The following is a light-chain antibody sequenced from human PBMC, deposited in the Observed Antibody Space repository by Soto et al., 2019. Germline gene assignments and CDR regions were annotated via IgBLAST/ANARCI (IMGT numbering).Light chain of an antibody. CDR2: DVT. CDR1: SSDVGRYDY. Sequence: QSSRTQPRSVSWSPGQLVTIACTGTSSDVGRYDYVSWYQQHPGKAPKLIIYDVTERPAGVPDRFSGSKSGNTASLTISGLQAEDEADYSCCSFAGSFSYVFGGGTKVTXL. CDR3: CSFAGSFSYV. V-gene: IGLV2-11*01. J-gene: IGLJ1*01.